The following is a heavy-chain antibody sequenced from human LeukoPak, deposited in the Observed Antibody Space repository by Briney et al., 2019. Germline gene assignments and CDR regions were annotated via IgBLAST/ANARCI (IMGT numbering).Heavy chain of an antibody. J-gene: IGHJ4*02. CDR1: GYTFTTYA. CDR2: INTNTGNP. CDR3: ARGYCTSTSCYPYYFDY. V-gene: IGHV7-4-1*02. D-gene: IGHD2-2*01. Sequence: ASVTVSCKASGYTFTTYAMNWVRQAPGQGLEWMGWINTNTGNPTYAQGFTGRFVFSLDTSVSTAYLQISSLKAGDTAFYYCARGYCTSTSCYPYYFDYWGQGTLVAVSS.